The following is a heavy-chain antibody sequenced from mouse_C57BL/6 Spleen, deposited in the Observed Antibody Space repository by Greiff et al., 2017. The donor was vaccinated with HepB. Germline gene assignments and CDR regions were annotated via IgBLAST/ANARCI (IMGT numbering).Heavy chain of an antibody. CDR3: ARFYYDYDRYFDV. CDR1: GYSITSGYY. J-gene: IGHJ1*03. Sequence: EVKLVESGPGLVKPSQSLSLTCSVTGYSITSGYYWNWIRQFPGNKLEWMGYISYDGSNNYNPSLKNRISITRDTSKNQFFLKLNSVTTEDTATYYCARFYYDYDRYFDVWGTGTTVTVSS. V-gene: IGHV3-6*01. D-gene: IGHD2-4*01. CDR2: ISYDGSN.